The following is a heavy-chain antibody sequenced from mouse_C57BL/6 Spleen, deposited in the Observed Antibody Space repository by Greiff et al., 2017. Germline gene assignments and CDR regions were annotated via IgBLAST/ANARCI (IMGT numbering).Heavy chain of an antibody. CDR1: GYSITSGYY. Sequence: EVQLVESGPGLVKPSQSLSLTCSVTGYSITSGYYWNWIRQFPGNKLEGMGYISYDGSNNSNPSLKNRISITRDTSKNQFSLKLNSVTTEDTATYDCARWEIYYGNFDCWGPGPTLTVSS. J-gene: IGHJ2*01. V-gene: IGHV3-6*01. D-gene: IGHD2-1*01. CDR3: ARWEIYYGNFDC. CDR2: ISYDGSN.